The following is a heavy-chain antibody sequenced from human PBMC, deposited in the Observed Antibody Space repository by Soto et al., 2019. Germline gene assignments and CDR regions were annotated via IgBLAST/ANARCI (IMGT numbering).Heavy chain of an antibody. CDR1: GGTFSSYA. V-gene: IGHV1-69*13. D-gene: IGHD3-22*01. CDR2: IIPIFGTA. J-gene: IGHJ1*01. CDR3: ARDGKAMISSFQH. Sequence: GASVKVSCKASGGTFSSYAISWVRQAPGQGLEWMGGIIPIFGTANYAQKFHGRVTITADESTSTAYMELSSLRSEDTAVYYCARDGKAMISSFQHWGQGTLVTVSS.